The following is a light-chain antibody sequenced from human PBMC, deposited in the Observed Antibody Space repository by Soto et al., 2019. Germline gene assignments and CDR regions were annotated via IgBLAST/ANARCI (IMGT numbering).Light chain of an antibody. CDR1: QSVSSSY. CDR2: DAS. J-gene: IGKJ1*01. Sequence: EIVLTQSPGTLSLSPGERATLSCRSSQSVSSSYLAWYQQKPGQAPRLLIYDASSRATGIPDRFTGSGSGTDFTLTINRVEPEDFAVYFCQQYAGSPRTFGQGTKVDI. V-gene: IGKV3-20*01. CDR3: QQYAGSPRT.